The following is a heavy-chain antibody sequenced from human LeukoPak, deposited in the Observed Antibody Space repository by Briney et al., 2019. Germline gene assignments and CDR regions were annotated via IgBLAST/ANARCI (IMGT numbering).Heavy chain of an antibody. D-gene: IGHD6-19*01. CDR1: SGSITSYY. V-gene: IGHV4-59*01. Sequence: SETLSLTCTVSSGSITSYYWSWIRQPPGKGLEWIGYIYYSGSTNYNPSLKSRVTISVDTSKNQFSLKLSSVTAADTAVYYCARALFGYSSGWYPGYWGQGTLVTVSS. J-gene: IGHJ4*02. CDR3: ARALFGYSSGWYPGY. CDR2: IYYSGST.